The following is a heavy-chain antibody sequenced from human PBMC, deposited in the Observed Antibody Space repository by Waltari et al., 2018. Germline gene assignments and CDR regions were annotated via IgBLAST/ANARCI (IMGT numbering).Heavy chain of an antibody. D-gene: IGHD2-2*02. J-gene: IGHJ4*02. CDR1: GFTFSNFG. CDR2: IWFDGSDK. CDR3: AKDAFGNTYLDF. V-gene: IGHV3-30*02. Sequence: QVNLVESGGGVVQPGGSLRLSCTTSGFTFSNFGMHWVRQAPGKWREWVALIWFDGSDKFYADSVGGRFTSSRDNSARTLYLDMDSLRLDDTAMYYCAKDAFGNTYLDFWGQGTLVTVSS.